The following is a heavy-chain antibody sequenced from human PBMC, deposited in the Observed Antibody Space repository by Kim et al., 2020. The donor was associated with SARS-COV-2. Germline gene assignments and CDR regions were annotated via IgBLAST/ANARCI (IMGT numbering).Heavy chain of an antibody. Sequence: YTPSLKSRVTISVDTSKNQFSLKLSSVTAADTAVYYCVTAPLGSYYGFDYWGQGTLVTVSS. D-gene: IGHD1-26*01. V-gene: IGHV4-39*01. J-gene: IGHJ4*02. CDR3: VTAPLGSYYGFDY.